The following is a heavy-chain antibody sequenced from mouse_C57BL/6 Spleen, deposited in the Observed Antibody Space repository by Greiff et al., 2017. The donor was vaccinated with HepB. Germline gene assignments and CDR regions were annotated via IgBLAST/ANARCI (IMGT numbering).Heavy chain of an antibody. Sequence: EVQLQQSGPELVKPGASVKISCKASGYSFTGYYLHWVKQSHGNILDWIGYIYPYNGVSSYNQKFKGNATLPVDKSSSAAYMELRSLTSEDFAVYYCARHYGSRVVFDYWGQGTTLTVSS. J-gene: IGHJ2*01. D-gene: IGHD1-1*01. CDR1: GYSFTGYY. CDR2: IYPYNGVS. CDR3: ARHYGSRVVFDY. V-gene: IGHV1-31*01.